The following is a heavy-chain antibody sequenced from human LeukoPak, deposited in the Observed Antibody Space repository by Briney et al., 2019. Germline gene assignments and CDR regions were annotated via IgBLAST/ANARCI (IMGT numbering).Heavy chain of an antibody. V-gene: IGHV1-2*02. J-gene: IGHJ6*03. CDR2: INPNSGGT. CDR3: ARASLRLGELNVNYYYYYMDV. Sequence: RASVKVSCKASGYTFTGYYMHWVRQAPGQGLEWMGWINPNSGGTNYAQKFQGRVTMTRDTSISTAYMELSRLRSDDTAVYYCARASLRLGELNVNYYYYYMDVWGKGTTVTISS. D-gene: IGHD3-16*01. CDR1: GYTFTGYY.